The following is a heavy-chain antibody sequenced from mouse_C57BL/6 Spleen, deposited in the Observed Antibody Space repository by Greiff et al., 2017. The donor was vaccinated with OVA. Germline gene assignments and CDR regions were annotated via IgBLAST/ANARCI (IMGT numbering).Heavy chain of an antibody. CDR2: INPSNGGT. J-gene: IGHJ4*01. D-gene: IGHD2-1*01. V-gene: IGHV1-53*01. Sequence: QVQLQQPGTELVKPGASVKLSCTASGYTFTSYWMHWVKQRPGQGLEWIGNINPSNGGTNYNEKFKGKATLTVDKSSSKAYMQLSSLTSEDSAVYYGARKGIGNSYAMDVWGKGTSVTVSS. CDR3: ARKGIGNSYAMDV. CDR1: GYTFTSYW.